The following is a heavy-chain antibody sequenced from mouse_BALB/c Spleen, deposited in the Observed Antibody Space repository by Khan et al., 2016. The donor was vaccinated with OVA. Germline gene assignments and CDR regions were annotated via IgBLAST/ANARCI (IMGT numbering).Heavy chain of an antibody. Sequence: QIQLVQSGPELKKPGETVKISCKVSGYTITDYSIHWVKQDPGEDLKWMGWIKSEPGEPKYADDFKGRFVFSLETSDSTFYLQINNLTNEDTATYCCARSFITYWGQGTLVTVSA. V-gene: IGHV9-2-1*01. J-gene: IGHJ3*01. CDR3: ARSFITY. D-gene: IGHD1-2*01. CDR2: IKSEPGEP. CDR1: GYTITDYS.